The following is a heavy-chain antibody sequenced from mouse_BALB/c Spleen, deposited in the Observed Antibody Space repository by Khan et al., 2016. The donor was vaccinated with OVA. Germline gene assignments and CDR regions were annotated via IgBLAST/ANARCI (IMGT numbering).Heavy chain of an antibody. D-gene: IGHD2-14*01. CDR1: GYTFTSYT. V-gene: IGHV1-4*01. J-gene: IGHJ3*01. Sequence: QVQLKQSGAELARPGASVKMSCKASGYTFTSYTIHWVKLRPGQGLEWIGYINPSNGYTNYNQKFKDKATLTADKSSTTAYMQLSSLTSDDSAVYNCVRDGAYCRNDGWFVYWGQGTLVTVSA. CDR3: VRDGAYCRNDGWFVY. CDR2: INPSNGYT.